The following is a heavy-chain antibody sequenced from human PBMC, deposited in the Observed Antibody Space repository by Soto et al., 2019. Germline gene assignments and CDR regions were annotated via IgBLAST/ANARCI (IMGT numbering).Heavy chain of an antibody. V-gene: IGHV4-59*01. Sequence: PSETLSLTCTVSRGSISGYYWSCIRQPPGKGLEWIGYMYNTGSTVYNPSFKSRVTISVDTSKNQFSLKLNSVTAADTAVYYCARDLWGYCGTDCYPLDVWGQGTTVT. CDR1: RGSISGYY. J-gene: IGHJ6*02. CDR2: MYNTGST. D-gene: IGHD2-21*02. CDR3: ARDLWGYCGTDCYPLDV.